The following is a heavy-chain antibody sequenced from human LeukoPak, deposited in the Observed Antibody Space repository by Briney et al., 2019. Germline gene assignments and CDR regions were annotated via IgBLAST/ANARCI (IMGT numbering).Heavy chain of an antibody. CDR3: ARSQWLVSTSLPTT. CDR1: GFTFSSYA. Sequence: GRSLRLSCAASGFTFSSYAMHWVRRAPGKGLEWVAAISYDGKSKYHADSVKGRFTISRDNSKNTLYLQMSSLRAEDTAVFYCARSQWLVSTSLPTTWGQGTLVTVSS. D-gene: IGHD6-19*01. J-gene: IGHJ5*02. V-gene: IGHV3-30*04. CDR2: ISYDGKSK.